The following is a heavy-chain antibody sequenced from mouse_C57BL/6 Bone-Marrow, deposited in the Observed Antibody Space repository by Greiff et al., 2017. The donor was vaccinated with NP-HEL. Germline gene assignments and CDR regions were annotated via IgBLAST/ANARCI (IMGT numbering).Heavy chain of an antibody. J-gene: IGHJ4*01. CDR2: INYDGSST. CDR3: ARSEAMDY. V-gene: IGHV5-16*01. CDR1: GFTFSDYY. Sequence: EVKLVESEGGLVQPGSSMKLSCTASGFTFSDYYMAWVRQVPEKGLEWVANINYDGSSTYYLDSLKSRFIISRDNAKNILYLQMSSLKSEDTATYYCARSEAMDYWGQGTSVTVSS.